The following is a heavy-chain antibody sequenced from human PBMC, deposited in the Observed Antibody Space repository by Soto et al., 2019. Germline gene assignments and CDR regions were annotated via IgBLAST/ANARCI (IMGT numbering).Heavy chain of an antibody. J-gene: IGHJ4*02. CDR3: ARFRHYDMLTGYHTGDYFDY. V-gene: IGHV1-18*04. CDR1: GYTFTSYG. D-gene: IGHD3-9*01. CDR2: ISAYNGNT. Sequence: ASVKVSCKASGYTFTSYGISWVRQAPGQGLEWMGWISAYNGNTNYAQKLQGRVTMTTDKSTSTAYMVLRSMRSDDTAVYSCARFRHYDMLTGYHTGDYFDYWGQGTLVTVSS.